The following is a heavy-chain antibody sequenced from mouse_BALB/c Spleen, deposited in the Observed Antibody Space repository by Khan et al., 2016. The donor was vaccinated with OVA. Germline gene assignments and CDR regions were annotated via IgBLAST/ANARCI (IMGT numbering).Heavy chain of an antibody. CDR1: GDSTTSGS. D-gene: IGHD2-12*01. Sequence: EVQLQESGHGTVKPSQTPSLTCSVTGDSTTSGSWNWNRKFPGNKLEYIGYIIYSGSTYYQPSRQSLISITRHTAQNQYYLQLNSVTSEDTATSYCARSTYRYAFAYWGQGTLVTVSA. CDR3: ARSTYRYAFAY. J-gene: IGHJ3*01. V-gene: IGHV3-8*02. CDR2: IIYSGST.